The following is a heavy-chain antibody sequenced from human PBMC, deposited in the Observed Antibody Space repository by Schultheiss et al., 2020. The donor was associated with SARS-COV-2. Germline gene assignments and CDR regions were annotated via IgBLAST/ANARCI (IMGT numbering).Heavy chain of an antibody. J-gene: IGHJ4*02. D-gene: IGHD6-19*01. V-gene: IGHV1-69*13. CDR2: IIPIFGTA. CDR3: ARAPAGYSNGWPDY. CDR1: GGTFSSYA. Sequence: SVKVSCKASGGTFSSYAISWVRQAPGQGLEWMGGIIPIFGTANYAQKFQGRVTITADESTSTAYMDLRSLRSDDTAVYYCARAPAGYSNGWPDYWGQGTLVTVSS.